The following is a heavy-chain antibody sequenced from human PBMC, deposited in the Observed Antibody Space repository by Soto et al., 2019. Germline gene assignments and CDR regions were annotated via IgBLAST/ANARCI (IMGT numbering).Heavy chain of an antibody. J-gene: IGHJ2*01. Sequence: QVQLQESGPGLVKPSQTLSLTCTVSGGSISSGGYYWSWIRQHPGKGLEWIGYIYYSGSTYYNPSLKSRVPISAATPKNQFSLKLSSVTAADTAVYYCARGPGGDIVATFSHWYFDLWGRGTLVTVSS. CDR3: ARGPGGDIVATFSHWYFDL. D-gene: IGHD5-12*01. CDR2: IYYSGST. CDR1: GGSISSGGYY. V-gene: IGHV4-31*03.